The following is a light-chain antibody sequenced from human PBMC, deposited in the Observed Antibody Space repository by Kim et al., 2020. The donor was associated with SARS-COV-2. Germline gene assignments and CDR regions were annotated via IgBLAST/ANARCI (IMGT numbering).Light chain of an antibody. CDR3: QQCGSSPRT. V-gene: IGKV3-20*01. J-gene: IGKJ2*02. Sequence: EIVLTQSPGTLSLSPGERVTLSCRASQTVRGTYLACYQQKPCQAPRLLLDGASSRATGIPDRFSGSGSGTDFTLTISRLEPEDFAVYFCQQCGSSPRTFGQGTKLEI. CDR2: GAS. CDR1: QTVRGTY.